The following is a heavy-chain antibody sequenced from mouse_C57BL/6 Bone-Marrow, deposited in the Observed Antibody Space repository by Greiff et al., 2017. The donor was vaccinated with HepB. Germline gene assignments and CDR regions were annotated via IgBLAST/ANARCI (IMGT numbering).Heavy chain of an antibody. J-gene: IGHJ4*01. D-gene: IGHD3-3*01. CDR2: SRNKANDYTT. Sequence: EVQLVDSGGGLVQSGRSLRLSCATSGFTFSDFYMEWVRQAPGKGLEWIAASRNKANDYTTEYSASVKGRFIVSRDTSQSILYLQMNALRAEDTAIYYCARDAGLGQMDYWGQGTSVTVSS. V-gene: IGHV7-1*01. CDR3: ARDAGLGQMDY. CDR1: GFTFSDFY.